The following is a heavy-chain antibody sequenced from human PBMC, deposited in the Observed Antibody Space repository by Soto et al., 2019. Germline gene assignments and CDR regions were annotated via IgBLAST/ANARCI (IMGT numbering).Heavy chain of an antibody. CDR2: IDPSDSYT. V-gene: IGHV5-10-1*01. J-gene: IGHJ5*02. Sequence: GESLKISCNGSGYSLTSYWISWVRQMPGKGLEWMGRIDPSDSYTNLSPSFQGHVTISADKSISTAYLQSSSLKASDTAMYYCARPLELQGWFDPWGQGTLVTVSS. D-gene: IGHD1-7*01. CDR1: GYSLTSYW. CDR3: ARPLELQGWFDP.